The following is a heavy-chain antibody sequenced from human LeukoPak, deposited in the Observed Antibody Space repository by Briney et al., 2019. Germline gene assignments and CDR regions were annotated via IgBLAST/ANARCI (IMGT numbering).Heavy chain of an antibody. CDR2: IYYSGST. CDR3: ARVGGSGSYWGKLYYYYGMDV. CDR1: GGSVSSGSYY. J-gene: IGHJ6*04. D-gene: IGHD3-10*01. Sequence: SETLSLTCTVSGGSVSSGSYYRSWIRQPPGKGLEWIGYIYYSGSTNYNPSLKSRVTISVDTSKNQSSLKLSSVTAADTAVYYCARVGGSGSYWGKLYYYYGMDVWGKGTTVTVSS. V-gene: IGHV4-61*01.